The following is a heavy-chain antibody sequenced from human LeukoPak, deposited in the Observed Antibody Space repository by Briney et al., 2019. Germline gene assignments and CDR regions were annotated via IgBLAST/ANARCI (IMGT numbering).Heavy chain of an antibody. J-gene: IGHJ4*02. CDR2: IYYSGST. D-gene: IGHD6-13*01. Sequence: SETLSLTCTVSGGSISSYYWSWIRQPPGKGLEWIGYIYYSGSTNYNPSLKSRVTISVDTSKNQFSLKLSSVTAAGTAVYYCARVSAAAGTHYFDYWGQGTLVTVSS. CDR3: ARVSAAAGTHYFDY. V-gene: IGHV4-59*01. CDR1: GGSISSYY.